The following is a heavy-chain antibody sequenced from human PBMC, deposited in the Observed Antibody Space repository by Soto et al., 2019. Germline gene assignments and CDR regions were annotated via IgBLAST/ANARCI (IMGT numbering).Heavy chain of an antibody. J-gene: IGHJ1*01. CDR2: ISAYNGNT. V-gene: IGHV1-18*01. CDR1: GYTFTSYG. D-gene: IGHD3-22*01. Sequence: ASVKVSCKASGYTFTSYGISWVRQAPGQGLEWMGWISAYNGNTNYAQKLQGRVTMTTDTSTSTAYMELRSLRSDDTAVYYCAREAPDYYDSSGYNPRYFQHWGQGTLVTVSS. CDR3: AREAPDYYDSSGYNPRYFQH.